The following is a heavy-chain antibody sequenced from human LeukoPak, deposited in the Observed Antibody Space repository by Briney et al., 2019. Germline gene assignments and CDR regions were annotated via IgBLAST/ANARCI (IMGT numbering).Heavy chain of an antibody. CDR1: GYTFTGYY. D-gene: IGHD3-16*01. V-gene: IGHV1-69*06. Sequence: ASVKVSCKASGYTFTGYYMHWVRQAPGQGLEWMGGIIPIFGTANYAQRFQGRLTITADKSTSTAYMELSSLTSEDTAVYYCARADNWEGAKGDWGQGTMVTVSS. CDR3: ARADNWEGAKGD. CDR2: IIPIFGTA. J-gene: IGHJ3*01.